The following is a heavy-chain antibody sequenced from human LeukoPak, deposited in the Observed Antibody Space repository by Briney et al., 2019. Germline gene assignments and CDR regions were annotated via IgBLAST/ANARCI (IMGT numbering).Heavy chain of an antibody. Sequence: GRSMRLSCAASGFTLSSYAMHWVRQAAGNVLEWVAVISSDGSNKYYTDSVKGRFTISNDNSKNTLYLQMNSLRAEDTAVYYCARDLKNYYYDSSGCLGYWGQGTLVTVSS. CDR2: ISSDGSNK. CDR1: GFTLSSYA. D-gene: IGHD3-22*01. J-gene: IGHJ4*02. V-gene: IGHV3-30-3*01. CDR3: ARDLKNYYYDSSGCLGY.